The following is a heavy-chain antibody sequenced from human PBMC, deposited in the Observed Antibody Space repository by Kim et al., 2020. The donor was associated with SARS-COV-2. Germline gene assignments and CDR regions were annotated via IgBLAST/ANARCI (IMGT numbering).Heavy chain of an antibody. J-gene: IGHJ6*01. D-gene: IGHD3-16*01. Sequence: GGSLRLSCAASGFTFSGYAMHWFRQAPGKGLEWVAVIWNDGSGRTYADAVKVRVTITRANYKSTMYLHLQSIRAKATDASYYEKNSSDVYVWGCDSCLDV. CDR2: IWNDGSGR. V-gene: IGHV3-33*06. CDR3: EKNSSDVYVWGCDSCLDV. CDR1: GFTFSGYA.